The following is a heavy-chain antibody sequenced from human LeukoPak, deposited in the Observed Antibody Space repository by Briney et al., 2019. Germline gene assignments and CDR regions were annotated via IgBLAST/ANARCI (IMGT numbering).Heavy chain of an antibody. CDR2: INPSGGST. CDR3: ARGGGLLWFGELLYRDFDY. CDR1: GYTFTSYD. D-gene: IGHD3-10*01. J-gene: IGHJ4*02. Sequence: ASVKVSCKASGYTFTSYDINWVRQATGQGLEWMGIINPSGGSTSYAQKFQGRVTMTRDTSTSTVYMELSSLRSEDTAVYYCARGGGLLWFGELLYRDFDYWGQGTLVTVSS. V-gene: IGHV1-46*01.